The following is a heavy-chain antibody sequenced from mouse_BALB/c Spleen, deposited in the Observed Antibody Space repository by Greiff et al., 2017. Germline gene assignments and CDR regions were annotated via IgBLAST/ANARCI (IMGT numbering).Heavy chain of an antibody. Sequence: DVKLQESGAELVKPGASVKLSCTASGFNIKDTYMHWVKQRPEQGLEWIGRIDPANGNTKYDPKFQGKATITADTSSNTAYLQLSRLTSEDTAVYYCADRYAGAWFAYWGQGTLVTVSA. J-gene: IGHJ3*01. CDR3: ADRYAGAWFAY. D-gene: IGHD2-14*01. CDR1: GFNIKDTY. CDR2: IDPANGNT. V-gene: IGHV14-3*02.